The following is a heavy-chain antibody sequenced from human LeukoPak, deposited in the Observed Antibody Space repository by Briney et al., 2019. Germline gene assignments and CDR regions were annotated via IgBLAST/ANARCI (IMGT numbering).Heavy chain of an antibody. CDR2: IYYSGST. J-gene: IGHJ4*02. Sequence: SETLSLTCTVSGGSISSYYWSWIRQPPGKGLEWIGYIYYSGSTNYNPSLKSRVTISVDTSKNQFSLKLSSVTAADAAVYYCARVVGSGTGNDYWGQGTLVTVSS. CDR3: ARVVGSGTGNDY. D-gene: IGHD6-19*01. V-gene: IGHV4-59*08. CDR1: GGSISSYY.